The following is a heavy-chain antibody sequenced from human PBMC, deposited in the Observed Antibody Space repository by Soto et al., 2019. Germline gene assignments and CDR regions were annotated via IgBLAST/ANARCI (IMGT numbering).Heavy chain of an antibody. CDR1: GFTVSSNY. CDR3: ARGPAYCSSTSCSSILFDY. Sequence: GASLRLSYGAYGFTVSSNYMSWVRQAPGKGLEWVSVISSGARTYYASSVKGRFTISRDNSKNTLYLQINSLRAEDTAAYYCARGPAYCSSTSCSSILFDYWGQGT. CDR2: ISSGART. V-gene: IGHV3-66*01. D-gene: IGHD2-2*01. J-gene: IGHJ4*02.